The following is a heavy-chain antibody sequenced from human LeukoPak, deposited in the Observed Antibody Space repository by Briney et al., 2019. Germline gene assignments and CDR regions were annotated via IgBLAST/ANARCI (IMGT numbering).Heavy chain of an antibody. V-gene: IGHV1-69*05. CDR2: IIPIFGTA. J-gene: IGHJ4*02. Sequence: ASVKVSCKASGGTFSSYAVSWVRQAPGQGLEWMGRIIPIFGTANYAQKFQGRVTITTDESTSTAYMELSSLRSEDTAVYYCAREGLVVVHLDYWGQGTLVTVFS. D-gene: IGHD3-22*01. CDR3: AREGLVVVHLDY. CDR1: GGTFSSYA.